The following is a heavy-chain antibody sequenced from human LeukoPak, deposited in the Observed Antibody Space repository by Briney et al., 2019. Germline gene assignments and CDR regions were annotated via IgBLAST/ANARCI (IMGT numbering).Heavy chain of an antibody. V-gene: IGHV4-59*01. CDR3: ARDRRSGEDSNF. D-gene: IGHD2-15*01. J-gene: IGHJ4*02. CDR1: GGSTRSYY. CDR2: IYYTGSA. Sequence: SETLSLTCTVSGGSTRSYYWSWIRQPPGKGLEWIGYIYYTGSANYNPSLKGRVTISVDTSKHQFYLNLSSVTAADTAVYYCARDRRSGEDSNFWGQGTLVTVSS.